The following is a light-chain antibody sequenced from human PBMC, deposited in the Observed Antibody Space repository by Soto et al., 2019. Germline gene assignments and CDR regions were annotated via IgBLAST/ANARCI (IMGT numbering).Light chain of an antibody. Sequence: DIQMTQSPSTLSASVGDRVTITCLASQSISSWLAWYQQQPGKAPKLLIYQASSLESGVPSRFSGSGSGTEFTLTISSLQTDDFATYYCQQYTSYPFTFVPGTKVDIK. V-gene: IGKV1-5*03. CDR2: QAS. CDR3: QQYTSYPFT. CDR1: QSISSW. J-gene: IGKJ3*01.